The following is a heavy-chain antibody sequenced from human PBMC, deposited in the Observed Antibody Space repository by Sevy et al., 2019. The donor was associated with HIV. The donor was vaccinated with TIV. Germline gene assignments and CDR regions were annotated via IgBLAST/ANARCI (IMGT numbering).Heavy chain of an antibody. V-gene: IGHV3-73*01. CDR3: ASAGCPVAEDV. J-gene: IGHJ6*02. Sequence: GGSLRLSCAASGFTFSDSAIHWVRQAFGKGLEWIGRIRSKPNNYATVYGASVNGRFTISRDDSKNTAYLQMNSLKTEDTAVYYCASAGCPVAEDVWGQGTTVTVSS. CDR2: IRSKPNNYAT. D-gene: IGHD2-15*01. CDR1: GFTFSDSA.